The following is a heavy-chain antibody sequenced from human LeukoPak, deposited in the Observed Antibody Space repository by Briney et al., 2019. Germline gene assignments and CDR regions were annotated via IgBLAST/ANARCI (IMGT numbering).Heavy chain of an antibody. V-gene: IGHV4-59*08. Sequence: TSETLSLTCTVSGGSTSSYYWSWIRQPPGKGLEWIGYIYYSGSTNYNPSLKSRVTISVDTSKNQFSLKLSSVTAADTAVYYCARQMYYDFWSGYAPNWFDPWGQGTLVTVSS. D-gene: IGHD3-3*01. J-gene: IGHJ5*02. CDR1: GGSTSSYY. CDR3: ARQMYYDFWSGYAPNWFDP. CDR2: IYYSGST.